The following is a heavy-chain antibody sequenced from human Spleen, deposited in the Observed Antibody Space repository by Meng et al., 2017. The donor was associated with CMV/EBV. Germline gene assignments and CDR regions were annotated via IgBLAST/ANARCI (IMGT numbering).Heavy chain of an antibody. CDR1: GFSLSNPRMG. CDR2: IFSNDEE. J-gene: IGHJ5*02. Sequence: SGPTLVKPTETLTLTCAVSGFSLSNPRMGVSWIRQPPGKALEWLAHIFSNDEESYSTSLMNRLTISKDTSKSQVVLTMTNMDPVDTATYYCVRIVPRTLDWFDPWGQGTLVTVSS. V-gene: IGHV2-26*01. CDR3: VRIVPRTLDWFDP. D-gene: IGHD2-2*01.